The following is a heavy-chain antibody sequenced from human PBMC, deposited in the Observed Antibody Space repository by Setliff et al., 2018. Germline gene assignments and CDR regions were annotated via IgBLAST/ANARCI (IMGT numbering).Heavy chain of an antibody. V-gene: IGHV3-7*01. D-gene: IGHD3-3*01. CDR1: GFTFSRSW. CDR3: AREPWYYNFWSGYTREYFDY. CDR2: IKQDGSEK. J-gene: IGHJ4*02. Sequence: GGSLRLSCAASGFTFSRSWMSWVRQAPGKGLEWVANIKQDGSEKYYVDSVKGRFTISRDNAKNSLYLQMNSLRAEDTAVYYCAREPWYYNFWSGYTREYFDYWGQGTLVTVSS.